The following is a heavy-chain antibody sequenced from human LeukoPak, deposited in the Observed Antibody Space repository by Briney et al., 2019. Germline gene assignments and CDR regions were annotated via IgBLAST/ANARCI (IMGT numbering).Heavy chain of an antibody. J-gene: IGHJ3*02. CDR3: ARDTPGAAFDI. V-gene: IGHV3-21*01. CDR2: ISSSSSYI. D-gene: IGHD2-15*01. Sequence: GGSLRLSCAASGFTFSRYAMAWVRQAPGKGLEWVSSISSSSSYIYYADSVKGRFTVSRDNAKNSLYLQMNSLRAEDTAVYYCARDTPGAAFDIWGQGTMVTVSS. CDR1: GFTFSRYA.